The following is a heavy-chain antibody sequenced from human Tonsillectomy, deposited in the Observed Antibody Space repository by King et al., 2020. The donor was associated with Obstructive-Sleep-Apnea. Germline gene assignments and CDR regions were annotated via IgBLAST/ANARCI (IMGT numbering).Heavy chain of an antibody. Sequence: QLVQSGAEVKKPGASVKVSCKASGYTFTSYDVNWVRQATGQGLEWRGWMNSNSGDTGYALKFHGGLTMTRNTSTNTAYMELSSLSAEDTAVYYCARGFYDILGSYYSPPDYWGQGTLVTVSS. J-gene: IGHJ4*02. CDR1: GYTFTSYD. D-gene: IGHD3-9*01. CDR2: MNSNSGDT. CDR3: ARGFYDILGSYYSPPDY. V-gene: IGHV1-8*01.